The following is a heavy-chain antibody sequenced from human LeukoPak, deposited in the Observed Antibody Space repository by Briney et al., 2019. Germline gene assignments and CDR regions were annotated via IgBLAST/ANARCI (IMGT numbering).Heavy chain of an antibody. J-gene: IGHJ4*02. V-gene: IGHV1-18*01. CDR1: GYTFTSYG. CDR2: ISAYNGNT. CDR3: ARDLITMVLGVNSDY. D-gene: IGHD3-10*01. Sequence: ASVKVSCKASGYTFTSYGISWVRQAPGQGLEWMGWISAYNGNTNYAQKLQGRVTMTTDTSTSTAYMELKSLRSDDTALYYCARDLITMVLGVNSDYWGQGTLVTVSS.